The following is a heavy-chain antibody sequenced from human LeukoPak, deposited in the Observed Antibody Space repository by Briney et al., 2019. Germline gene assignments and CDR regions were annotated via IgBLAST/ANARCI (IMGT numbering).Heavy chain of an antibody. CDR1: VCTFTSYV. CDR3: ARALGWDIVVVVAATLLDY. J-gene: IGHJ4*02. CDR2: INAYYGKT. Sequence: SVKVSCKASVCTFTSYVISWVRPAPGQGREWMGWINAYYGKTHEAQTIQSRVTMTTDTSTSTAYMQLRSIRSDGTAVYHCARALGWDIVVVVAATLLDYWGQGTLVTASS. V-gene: IGHV1-18*04. D-gene: IGHD2-15*01.